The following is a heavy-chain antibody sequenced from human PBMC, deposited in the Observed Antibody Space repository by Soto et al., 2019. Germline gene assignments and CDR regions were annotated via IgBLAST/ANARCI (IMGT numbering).Heavy chain of an antibody. CDR1: GFTFSRYG. CDR3: AKDRDTMGAAYYLDY. Sequence: GGSLRLSCAASGFTFSRYGMHWVRLAPGKGLEWVAVISYDGNNKYYVDSVRGRFSISRDNSKNTLYLQMNSLRAEDTAVYYCAKDRDTMGAAYYLDYWGQGTLVTVS. D-gene: IGHD1-26*01. J-gene: IGHJ4*02. V-gene: IGHV3-30*18. CDR2: ISYDGNNK.